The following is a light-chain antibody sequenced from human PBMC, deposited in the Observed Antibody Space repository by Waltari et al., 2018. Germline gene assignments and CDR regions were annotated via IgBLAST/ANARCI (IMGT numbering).Light chain of an antibody. Sequence: QSVLTQPPSASGTPGQRVTLSCSGSSSHIGSNTVNWYQQLPGTAPKLLIYSNNQRPSGVPDRFSGSKSGTSASLAISGLQSEDEADYYCAAWDDSLNGDWVFGGGTKLTVL. J-gene: IGLJ3*02. CDR3: AAWDDSLNGDWV. CDR1: SSHIGSNT. CDR2: SNN. V-gene: IGLV1-44*01.